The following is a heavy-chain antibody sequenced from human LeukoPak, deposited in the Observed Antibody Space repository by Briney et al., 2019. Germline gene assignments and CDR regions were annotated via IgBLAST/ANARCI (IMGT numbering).Heavy chain of an antibody. J-gene: IGHJ4*02. CDR1: GFTFSAFG. V-gene: IGHV3-23*01. CDR3: AYLDSSGFYYGRLRY. Sequence: GGSLRLSCAASGFTFSAFGMNWVRQAPGKGLEWVSTITNSGGSTYYVDSVKGRFTISRDNSKNTLFLQMNSLRAEDTAIYFCAYLDSSGFYYGRLRYWGQGTPVTVSS. D-gene: IGHD3-22*01. CDR2: ITNSGGST.